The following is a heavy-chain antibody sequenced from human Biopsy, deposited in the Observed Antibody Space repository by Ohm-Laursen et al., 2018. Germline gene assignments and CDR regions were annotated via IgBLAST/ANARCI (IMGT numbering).Heavy chain of an antibody. CDR1: GGTSINYA. D-gene: IGHD1-26*01. V-gene: IGHV1-69*01. J-gene: IGHJ4*02. Sequence: SSVKVSCKASGGTSINYAISWVRQAPGHGLEWMGGIIPMFGTANYAQMFQGRVTISADESTSTSYMELSSLTTEDTAIYYCARGPHSGSHSCFDYWGRGTLVTVSS. CDR3: ARGPHSGSHSCFDY. CDR2: IIPMFGTA.